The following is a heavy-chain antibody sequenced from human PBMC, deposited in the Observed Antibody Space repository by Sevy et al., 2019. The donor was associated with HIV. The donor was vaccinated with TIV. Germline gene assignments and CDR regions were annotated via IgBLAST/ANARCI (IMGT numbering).Heavy chain of an antibody. CDR3: AIDHRRDGMIVVPFEK. D-gene: IGHD3-22*01. V-gene: IGHV3-15*01. Sequence: GGSLRLSCAASGLSFSNAWMAWVRQAPGKGLEWVGRIRSENGGGTTDFAALAKGKFTISRDDPKITLYLQMNSLKTEDTAVYYCAIDHRRDGMIVVPFEKWGLGTLVTVSS. CDR2: IRSENGGGTT. J-gene: IGHJ4*02. CDR1: GLSFSNAW.